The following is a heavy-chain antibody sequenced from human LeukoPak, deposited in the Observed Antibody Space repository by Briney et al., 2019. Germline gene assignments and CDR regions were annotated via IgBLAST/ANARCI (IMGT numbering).Heavy chain of an antibody. CDR2: ISGSGDST. Sequence: PGGSLRLSCAASGFTLSSYAMSWVRQAPGKGLEWVSGISGSGDSTYYADSVKGRFTISRDNSKSTLYLKMNSLRAEDTAVYYCGKWKYSTSGFEDYWGQGTLVTVSS. CDR1: GFTLSSYA. D-gene: IGHD2-2*01. CDR3: GKWKYSTSGFEDY. J-gene: IGHJ4*02. V-gene: IGHV3-23*01.